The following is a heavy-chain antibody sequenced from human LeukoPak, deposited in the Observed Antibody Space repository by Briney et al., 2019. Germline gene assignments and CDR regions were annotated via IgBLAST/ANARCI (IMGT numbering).Heavy chain of an antibody. J-gene: IGHJ4*02. V-gene: IGHV1-8*01. CDR2: MNPNSGYT. D-gene: IGHD1-26*01. CDR1: GYTFTSYD. Sequence: ASVKVSCKASGYTFTSYDINWVRQATGQGLEWLGYMNPNSGYTGYAQKFQGRVTMTSDTSINTAYMELSSLRSEDTAVYYCASSRVGATEFDYWGQGTLVTVSS. CDR3: ASSRVGATEFDY.